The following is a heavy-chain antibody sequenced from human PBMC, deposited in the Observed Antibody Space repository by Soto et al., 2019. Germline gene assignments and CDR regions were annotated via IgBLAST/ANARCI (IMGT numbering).Heavy chain of an antibody. CDR1: GGSISSGDYY. D-gene: IGHD3-3*01. V-gene: IGHV4-30-4*01. CDR2: IYYSGST. CDR3: ARRRYYDFSVQRYYYYYGMDV. J-gene: IGHJ6*02. Sequence: PSETLSLTCTVSGGSISSGDYYWSWIRRPPGKGLEWIGYIYYSGSTYYNPSLKSRVTISVDTSKNQFSLKLSSVTAADTAVYYCARRRYYDFSVQRYYYYYGMDVWGQGTTVTVSS.